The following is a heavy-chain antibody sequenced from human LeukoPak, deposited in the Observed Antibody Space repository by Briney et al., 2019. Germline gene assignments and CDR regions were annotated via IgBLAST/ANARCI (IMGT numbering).Heavy chain of an antibody. CDR3: ARVGDDYGDYGGGNDAFDI. D-gene: IGHD4-17*01. V-gene: IGHV4-4*07. CDR2: IYTSGST. Sequence: SETLSLTCTVSGGSISSYYWSWIRQPAGKGLEWIGRIYTSGSTNYNPSLKSRVTISVDTSKNQFSLKLSSVTAADTAVYYCARVGDDYGDYGGGNDAFDIWGQGTMDTVSS. J-gene: IGHJ3*02. CDR1: GGSISSYY.